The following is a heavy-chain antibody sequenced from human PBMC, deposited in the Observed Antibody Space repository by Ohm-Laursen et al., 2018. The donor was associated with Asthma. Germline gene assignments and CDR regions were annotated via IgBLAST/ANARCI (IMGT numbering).Heavy chain of an antibody. D-gene: IGHD2-21*02. V-gene: IGHV3-48*02. CDR2: ISSSSSTI. J-gene: IGHJ4*02. CDR1: EFTFSTYA. Sequence: SLRLSCAASEFTFSTYAMNWVRQAPGKGLEWVSYISSSSSTIYYADSVKGRFTISRDNAKNSLYLQMSSLRDEDTAVYYCARDRGGDRSFDYWGQGTLVTVSS. CDR3: ARDRGGDRSFDY.